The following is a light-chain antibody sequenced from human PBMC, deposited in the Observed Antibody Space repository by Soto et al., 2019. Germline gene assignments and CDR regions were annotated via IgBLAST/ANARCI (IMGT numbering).Light chain of an antibody. J-gene: IGLJ1*01. CDR2: LGD. CDR1: TSNIGTFY. V-gene: IGLV1-47*02. CDR3: AAWDDNLNAYV. Sequence: QSVLTQPPSASSTPGQTVTISCSGSTSNIGTFYVYWYQHLPGTAPKLLIYLGDQRASGVSDRFSGSKSVTSASLAINGLRSDDEADYYCAAWDDNLNAYVFGSGTKVTGL.